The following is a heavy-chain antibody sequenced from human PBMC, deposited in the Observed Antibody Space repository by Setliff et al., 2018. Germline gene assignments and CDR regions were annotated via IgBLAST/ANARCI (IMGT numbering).Heavy chain of an antibody. Sequence: ASVKVSCKASGYILKSYGISWVRQAPGQGLEWMGWISSYNNDITNYAQRFQGRVTMTADEGTNTAYMELSSLRSDDTAMYYCARDRYFYDASGQRSGYYYYMDVWGKGTTVTVSS. D-gene: IGHD3-22*01. J-gene: IGHJ6*03. CDR3: ARDRYFYDASGQRSGYYYYMDV. CDR1: GYILKSYG. CDR2: ISSYNNDIT. V-gene: IGHV1-18*01.